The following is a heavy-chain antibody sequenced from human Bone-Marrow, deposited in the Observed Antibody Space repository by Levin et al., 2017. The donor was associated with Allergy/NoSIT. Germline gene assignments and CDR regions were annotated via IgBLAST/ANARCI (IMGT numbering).Heavy chain of an antibody. CDR1: GDSVSGSAAA. CDR2: TYYNSKWSN. D-gene: IGHD2-15*01. J-gene: IGHJ6*02. V-gene: IGHV6-1*01. CDR3: TRGWWREGMDV. Sequence: PSETLSLTCAISGDSVSGSAAAWNWLRQSPSRGFEWLGRTYYNSKWSNDYAVSVRGRITINPDTSKNQFSLQLNSVTPEDTAVYYCTRGWWREGMDVWGQGTTVTVSS.